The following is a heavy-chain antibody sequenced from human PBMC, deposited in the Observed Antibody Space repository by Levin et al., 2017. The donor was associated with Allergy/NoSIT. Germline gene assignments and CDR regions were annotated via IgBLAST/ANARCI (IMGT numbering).Heavy chain of an antibody. CDR2: ISSSSNYI. Sequence: GGSLRLSCAASGFSFSTFTMNWVRQAPGKGLEWVSCISSSSNYIYYADSVKGRFTISRDNAKNSLYLQMNSLRAEDTAVYYCAREAGYFDYWGQGTTVTVSS. J-gene: IGHJ4*03. V-gene: IGHV3-21*01. D-gene: IGHD6-13*01. CDR3: AREAGYFDY. CDR1: GFSFSTFT.